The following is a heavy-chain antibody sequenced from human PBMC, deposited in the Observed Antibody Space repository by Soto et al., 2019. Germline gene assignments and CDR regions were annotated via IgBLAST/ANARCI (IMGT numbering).Heavy chain of an antibody. V-gene: IGHV4-34*01. J-gene: IGHJ4*02. Sequence: QVQLQQWGAGLLKPSETLSLTCAVYGGSFSGYYWSWIRQPPGKGLEWIGEINHSGSTNYNPSLKSRVTISVDTSKNQFSLKLSSVTAADTAVYYCARGQYYDFWSGYSHFDYWGQGTLVTVSS. CDR3: ARGQYYDFWSGYSHFDY. D-gene: IGHD3-3*01. CDR1: GGSFSGYY. CDR2: INHSGST.